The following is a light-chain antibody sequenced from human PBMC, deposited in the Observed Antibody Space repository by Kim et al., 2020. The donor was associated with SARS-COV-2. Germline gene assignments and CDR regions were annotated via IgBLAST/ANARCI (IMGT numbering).Light chain of an antibody. J-gene: IGKJ1*01. CDR1: QSVGSN. Sequence: EIVMTQSPATLSVSPGDRATLSCRASQSVGSNLAWYQQKPGQAPRLLVYGASTRATGIPARFSGSGSGTEFTLTISSLQSADFAVYYCQQYNNWPPWTFGQGTKVDIK. V-gene: IGKV3-15*01. CDR3: QQYNNWPPWT. CDR2: GAS.